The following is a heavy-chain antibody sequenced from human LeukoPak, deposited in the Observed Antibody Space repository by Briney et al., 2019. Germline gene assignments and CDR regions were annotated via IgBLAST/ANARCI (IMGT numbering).Heavy chain of an antibody. V-gene: IGHV3-33*01. Sequence: RSGGSLRLSCAASGFTFSSYGMHWVRQAPGKGLEWVAVIWYDGSNKYYADSVKGRFTISRDNSKNTLYLQMNSLRAEDTAVYYCARDLYSGYDSDDYWGQGTLVTVSP. D-gene: IGHD5-12*01. CDR1: GFTFSSYG. CDR3: ARDLYSGYDSDDY. J-gene: IGHJ4*02. CDR2: IWYDGSNK.